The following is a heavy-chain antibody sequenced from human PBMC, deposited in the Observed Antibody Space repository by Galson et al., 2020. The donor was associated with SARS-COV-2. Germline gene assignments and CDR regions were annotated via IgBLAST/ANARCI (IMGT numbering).Heavy chain of an antibody. D-gene: IGHD1-26*01. CDR2: INPNSGGT. CDR3: AVKLLRENYYYGMDV. V-gene: IGHV1-2*02. Sequence: ASVKVSCKASGYTFTGYYMHWVRQAPGQGLEWMGWINPNSGGTNYAQKFQGRVTMTRDTSISTAFMELSRLRSDDTAVYYCAVKLLRENYYYGMDVWGQGTTVTVSS. CDR1: GYTFTGYY. J-gene: IGHJ6*02.